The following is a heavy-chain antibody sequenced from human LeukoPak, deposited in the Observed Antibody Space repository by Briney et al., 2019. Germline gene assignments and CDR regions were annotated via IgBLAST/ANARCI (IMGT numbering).Heavy chain of an antibody. CDR2: ISHSSTYI. D-gene: IGHD3-10*01. Sequence: GSLRLSCAASAFTFSNYDMNWVRQVPGKGLEWVSSISHSSTYIYYADSVKGRFTISRDNAKNSLYLQMNSLRAEDTAVYYCARVQRVKFPLKYYFDYWGQGTLVTVSS. CDR1: AFTFSNYD. J-gene: IGHJ4*02. CDR3: ARVQRVKFPLKYYFDY. V-gene: IGHV3-21*01.